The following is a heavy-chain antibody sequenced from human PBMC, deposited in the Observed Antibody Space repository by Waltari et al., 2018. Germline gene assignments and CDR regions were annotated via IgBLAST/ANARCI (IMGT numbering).Heavy chain of an antibody. J-gene: IGHJ3*01. Sequence: QVQLVQSGAEVKKSGSSVKVSCMASVGTFSSYTISRGRQAPGQGLEWMGGIIPIFGTANYAQKFQGRVTISADESANTVYMQLSSLRFEDTAVYYCARNLRGRDGYNSYAFDLWGHGTLVSVSS. CDR2: IIPIFGTA. V-gene: IGHV1-69*19. CDR1: VGTFSSYT. D-gene: IGHD5-12*01. CDR3: ARNLRGRDGYNSYAFDL.